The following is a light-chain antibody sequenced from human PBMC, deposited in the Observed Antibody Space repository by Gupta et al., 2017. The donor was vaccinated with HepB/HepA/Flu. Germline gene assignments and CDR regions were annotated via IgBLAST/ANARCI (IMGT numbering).Light chain of an antibody. CDR2: EDN. Sequence: NFMLTQPHSVSESPGKTVTISCTRRSGSIASNYVQWYQQRPGSAPTTVIYEDNQRPSGFPDRFSGSIDSSSNSASLTISGLKTEDDADYYCQSYDSSNQHVVFGGGTKLTVL. CDR3: QSYDSSNQHVV. CDR1: SGSIASNY. V-gene: IGLV6-57*03. J-gene: IGLJ2*01.